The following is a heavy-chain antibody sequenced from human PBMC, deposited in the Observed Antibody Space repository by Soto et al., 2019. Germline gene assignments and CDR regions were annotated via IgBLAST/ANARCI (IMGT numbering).Heavy chain of an antibody. CDR3: STTTQLGY. D-gene: IGHD1-1*01. V-gene: IGHV3-15*01. CDR1: GLSFCNAW. Sequence: PGGSLGLSCAACGLSFCNAWMRWARQAPGKGLEWVGHIKSKSDGGTTDYAAPVKGRFTISRDDSKNTLFLQMNSLKIGDTAVYYCSTTTQLGYWGQGTLVTVSS. J-gene: IGHJ4*02. CDR2: IKSKSDGGTT.